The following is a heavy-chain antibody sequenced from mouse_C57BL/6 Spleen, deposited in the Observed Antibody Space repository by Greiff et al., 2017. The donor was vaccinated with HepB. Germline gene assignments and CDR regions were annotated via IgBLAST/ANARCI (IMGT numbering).Heavy chain of an antibody. J-gene: IGHJ4*01. CDR1: GFTFSSYA. D-gene: IGHD1-1*01. Sequence: EVQRVESGEGLVKPGGSLKLSCAASGFTFSSYAMSWVRQTPEKRLEWVAYISSGGDYIYYADTVKGRFTISRDNARNTLYLQMSSLKSEDTAMYYCTREGPTTVVEGAMDYWGQGTSVTVSS. CDR2: ISSGGDYI. CDR3: TREGPTTVVEGAMDY. V-gene: IGHV5-9-1*02.